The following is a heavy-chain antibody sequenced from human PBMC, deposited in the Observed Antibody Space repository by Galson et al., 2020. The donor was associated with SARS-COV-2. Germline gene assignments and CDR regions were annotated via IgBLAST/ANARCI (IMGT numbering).Heavy chain of an antibody. D-gene: IGHD3-22*01. CDR2: ISAYNGTT. Sequence: ASVTVPCKASGYTFTSYGISRVRQPPGQGLEWMGWISAYNGTTNYAQKLQGRVTMPTDTSTSTAYMELRSLSSDDTAVYYCARDKRGVVVVITEDACDIWGQGSMGTVSS. CDR1: GYTFTSYG. J-gene: IGHJ3*02. CDR3: ARDKRGVVVVITEDACDI. V-gene: IGHV1-18*01.